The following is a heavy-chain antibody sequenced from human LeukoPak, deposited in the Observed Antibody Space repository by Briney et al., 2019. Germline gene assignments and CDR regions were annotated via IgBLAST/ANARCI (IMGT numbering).Heavy chain of an antibody. CDR3: ARAAWLWDP. V-gene: IGHV3-7*01. CDR2: IKQDGSEK. J-gene: IGHJ5*02. Sequence: GGSLRLSCAVSGFTFSNYGMSWVRQAPGKGLEWVANIKQDGSEKYYVDSVKGRFTISRDNAKNSLYLQMNSLRAEDTAVYYCARAAWLWDPWGQGTLVTVSS. CDR1: GFTFSNYG. D-gene: IGHD3-22*01.